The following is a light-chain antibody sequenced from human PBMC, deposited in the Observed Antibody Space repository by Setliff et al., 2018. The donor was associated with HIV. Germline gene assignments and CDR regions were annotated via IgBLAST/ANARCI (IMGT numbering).Light chain of an antibody. Sequence: QSVLTQPASVSASPGQSITISCTGTTSDISHYNFVSWYQQHPDSAPKLLIYEAFNRPSGVSHRFSGSKSGNTASLTISGLQAEDEADYYCSSYARTNLFVFGTGTKVTVL. V-gene: IGLV2-14*01. CDR2: EAF. CDR1: TSDISHYNF. J-gene: IGLJ1*01. CDR3: SSYARTNLFV.